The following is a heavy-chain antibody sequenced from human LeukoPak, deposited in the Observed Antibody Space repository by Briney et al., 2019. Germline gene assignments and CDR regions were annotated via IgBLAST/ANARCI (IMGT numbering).Heavy chain of an antibody. D-gene: IGHD3-22*01. CDR1: GGSISSYY. J-gene: IGHJ4*02. CDR2: IYTSGST. Sequence: SETLSLTCTVSGGSISSYYWSWIRQPPGKGLEWIGYIYTSGSTNYNPSLKSRVTISVDTSKNQFSLKLSSVTAADTAVYYCARHKPNYYDSSGYYRPPPPWDYWGQGTLVTVSS. V-gene: IGHV4-4*09. CDR3: ARHKPNYYDSSGYYRPPPPWDY.